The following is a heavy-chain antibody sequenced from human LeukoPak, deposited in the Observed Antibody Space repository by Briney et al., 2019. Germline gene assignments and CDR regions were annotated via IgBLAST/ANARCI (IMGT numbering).Heavy chain of an antibody. V-gene: IGHV3-33*01. D-gene: IGHD3-10*01. CDR3: ATLRGLRGNSSPFPFDY. Sequence: QPGGSLRLSCAASGFTFSSYGMHWVRQAPGKGLEGVAVIWYDGSNKYYADSVKGRFTISRDNSKNTLYLQMNSLRAEDTAVYYCATLRGLRGNSSPFPFDYWGQGTLVTVSS. CDR2: IWYDGSNK. J-gene: IGHJ4*02. CDR1: GFTFSSYG.